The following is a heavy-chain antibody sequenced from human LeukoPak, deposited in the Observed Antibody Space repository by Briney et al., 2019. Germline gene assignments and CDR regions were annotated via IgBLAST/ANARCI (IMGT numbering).Heavy chain of an antibody. D-gene: IGHD7-27*01. CDR1: GGSISSYY. V-gene: IGHV4-4*07. Sequence: PSETLSLTCTVSGGSISSYYWSWIRPPAGKGLEWIGRIYTSGSTKYNPSLKSRVTISVDESKHQFSLNLSSVTAADTAVYSCARDPPTWGSVYYYYMDVWGKGTTVTVSS. CDR2: IYTSGST. J-gene: IGHJ6*03. CDR3: ARDPPTWGSVYYYYMDV.